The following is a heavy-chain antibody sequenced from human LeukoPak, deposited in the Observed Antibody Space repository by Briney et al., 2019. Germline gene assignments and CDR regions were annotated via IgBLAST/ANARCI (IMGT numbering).Heavy chain of an antibody. D-gene: IGHD5-12*01. J-gene: IGHJ4*02. Sequence: PSETLSLTCAVYGGSFSGYYWSWIRQPPGKGLEWIGEINHSGSTNYNPSLKSRVTISVDTSKNQFSLKLSSVTAADTAVYYCARGRGYSGHLGAVNYWGQGTLVTVSS. CDR2: INHSGST. CDR3: ARGRGYSGHLGAVNY. CDR1: GGSFSGYY. V-gene: IGHV4-34*01.